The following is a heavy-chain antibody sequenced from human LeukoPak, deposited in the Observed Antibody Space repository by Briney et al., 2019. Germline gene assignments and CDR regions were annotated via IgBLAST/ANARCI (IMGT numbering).Heavy chain of an antibody. CDR2: IYYSGST. CDR3: ARIPPIDSLPAARLGDYYYYGMDV. V-gene: IGHV4-59*01. J-gene: IGHJ6*02. D-gene: IGHD2-2*01. Sequence: SETLSLTCTVSGGSISSYCWSWIRQPPGKGLEWIGYIYYSGSTNYNPSLKSRVTISVDTSKNQFSLKLSSVTAADTAVYYCARIPPIDSLPAARLGDYYYYGMDVWGQGTTVTVSS. CDR1: GGSISSYC.